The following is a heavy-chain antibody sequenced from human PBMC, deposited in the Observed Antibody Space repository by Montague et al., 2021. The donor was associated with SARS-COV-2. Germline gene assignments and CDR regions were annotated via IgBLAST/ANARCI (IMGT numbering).Heavy chain of an antibody. Sequence: TLSLTCTVSGVSITSDIYFWHWFRQPAGKGLEWIGRVYPLATNKYNPSLRSRLTLAFDTSKNQISLNLTSVTVADAAVYYCASYDFWSGYTDDLWGPGIRVTVSS. CDR3: ASYDFWSGYTDDL. V-gene: IGHV4-61*02. D-gene: IGHD3-3*01. J-gene: IGHJ5*02. CDR1: GVSITSDIYF. CDR2: VYPLATN.